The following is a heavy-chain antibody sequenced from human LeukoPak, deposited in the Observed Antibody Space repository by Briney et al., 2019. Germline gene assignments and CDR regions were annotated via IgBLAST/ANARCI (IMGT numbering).Heavy chain of an antibody. V-gene: IGHV1-2*02. D-gene: IGHD5-24*01. CDR3: ARGSLVEMATLN. CDR2: INPNSGGT. Sequence: ASVKVSCKASGYTFTGHYMHWVRQAPGQGLEWMGWINPNSGGTNYAQKFQGRVTMTRDTSISTAYMELSRLRSDDTAVYYCARGSLVEMATLNWGQGTLVTVSS. CDR1: GYTFTGHY. J-gene: IGHJ4*02.